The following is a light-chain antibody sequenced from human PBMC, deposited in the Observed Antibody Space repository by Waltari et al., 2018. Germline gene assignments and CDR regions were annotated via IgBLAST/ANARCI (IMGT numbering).Light chain of an antibody. Sequence: QSVLTQPPSVSAAPGQKVSISCSGRTPNVGNNFVSWYQQLPGTAPKLLIYDNYKRPSGIPDRFSGSKSDTSATLVITGLQTADEADYYCATWDNSLSAWVFGGGTQVTVL. CDR1: TPNVGNNF. J-gene: IGLJ3*02. V-gene: IGLV1-51*01. CDR3: ATWDNSLSAWV. CDR2: DNY.